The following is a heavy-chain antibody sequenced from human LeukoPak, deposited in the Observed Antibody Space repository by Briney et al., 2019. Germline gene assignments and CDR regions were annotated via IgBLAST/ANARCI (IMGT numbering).Heavy chain of an antibody. CDR2: ISYDGSNK. V-gene: IGHV3-30-3*01. CDR3: ARANEVAGRGVGWFDP. J-gene: IGHJ5*02. CDR1: GFTFSSYA. D-gene: IGHD6-19*01. Sequence: GGSLRLSCVASGFTFSSYAMHWVRQAPGKGLEWVAVISYDGSNKYYADSVKGRFTISRDNSKNTLYLQMNSLRAEDTAVYYCARANEVAGRGVGWFDPWGQGTLVTVSS.